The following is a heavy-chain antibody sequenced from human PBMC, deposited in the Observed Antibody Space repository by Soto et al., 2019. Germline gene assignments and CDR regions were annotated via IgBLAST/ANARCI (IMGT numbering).Heavy chain of an antibody. V-gene: IGHV3-74*01. J-gene: IGHJ4*02. CDR1: GFTFTDYW. CDR3: ARARRGIAAGPLDY. Sequence: GESLKISCAASGFTFTDYWMHWVRQAPGKGLVWVARIKSDGSGTRYADSVKGRFTISRDNAKNSLYLQMNSLRAEDTAVYYCARARRGIAAGPLDYWGQGTLVTVSS. CDR2: IKSDGSGT. D-gene: IGHD6-13*01.